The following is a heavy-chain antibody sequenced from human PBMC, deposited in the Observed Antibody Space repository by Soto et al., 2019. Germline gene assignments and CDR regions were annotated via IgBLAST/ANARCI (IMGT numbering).Heavy chain of an antibody. CDR3: ARDRYNRGSFDY. Sequence: QVQLVQSGAEVKKPGASVKVSCKASGYTFTDYGITWVRQAPGQGLQWMGWINSYNGVTNNAHSFQGRVSMTTDTSTSTAYLKLSSLRSDDTAVYYCARDRYNRGSFDYWGQGSLVTVSS. CDR1: GYTFTDYG. V-gene: IGHV1-18*01. D-gene: IGHD1-1*01. J-gene: IGHJ4*02. CDR2: INSYNGVT.